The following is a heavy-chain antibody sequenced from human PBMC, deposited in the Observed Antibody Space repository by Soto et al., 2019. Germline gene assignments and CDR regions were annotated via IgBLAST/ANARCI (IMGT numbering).Heavy chain of an antibody. J-gene: IGHJ3*02. CDR2: IYPGDSDT. CDR1: GYSFTSYW. CDR3: ASPRGLSYSSRWYEGAFHI. Sequence: PGESLKISCKGSGYSFTSYWIGWVRQMPGKGLEWMGIIYPGDSDTRYSPSFQGQVTISADKSISTAYLQWSSLKASDTAMYYCASPRGLSYSSRWYEGAFHIRGQATMVTVSS. V-gene: IGHV5-51*01. D-gene: IGHD6-19*01.